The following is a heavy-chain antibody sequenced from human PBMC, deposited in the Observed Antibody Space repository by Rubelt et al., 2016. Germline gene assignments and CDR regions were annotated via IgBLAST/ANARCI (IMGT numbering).Heavy chain of an antibody. J-gene: IGHJ4*02. V-gene: IGHV1-3*01. CDR2: INAGNGNT. Sequence: QVQLVQSGAEVKKPGASVKVSCKASGYTFTSYAMHWVRQAPGQRLEWMGWINAGNGNTKYSQKFQGRVTITADESTSTAYMELSSLRSEDTAVYYCARSQYYYDSSGPIDYWGQGTLVTVSS. D-gene: IGHD3-22*01. CDR1: GYTFTSYA. CDR3: ARSQYYYDSSGPIDY.